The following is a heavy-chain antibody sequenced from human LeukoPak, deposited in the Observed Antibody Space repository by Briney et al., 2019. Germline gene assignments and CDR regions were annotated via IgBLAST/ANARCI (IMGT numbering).Heavy chain of an antibody. Sequence: ASVKVSCKASGYTFTSYGISWVRQAPGQGLEWMGWISAYNGNTNYAQKLQGRVTMTTDTSTSTAYMELRSLRSDDTAVYYCARDPKREPPGPVFDYWGQGTLVAVSS. CDR2: ISAYNGNT. J-gene: IGHJ4*02. D-gene: IGHD1-14*01. CDR3: ARDPKREPPGPVFDY. CDR1: GYTFTSYG. V-gene: IGHV1-18*01.